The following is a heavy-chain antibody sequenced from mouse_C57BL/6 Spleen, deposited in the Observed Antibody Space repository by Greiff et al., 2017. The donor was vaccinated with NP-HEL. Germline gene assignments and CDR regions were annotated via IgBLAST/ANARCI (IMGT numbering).Heavy chain of an antibody. CDR2: ISSGSSTI. D-gene: IGHD1-1*01. J-gene: IGHJ2*01. Sequence: EVKLMESGGGLVKPGGSLKLSCAASGFTFSDYGMHWVRQAPEKGLEWVAYISSGSSTIYYADTVKGRFTISRDNAKNTLFLQMTSLRSEDTAMYYCARAYYGSSYHYFDYWGQGTTLTVSS. CDR1: GFTFSDYG. CDR3: ARAYYGSSYHYFDY. V-gene: IGHV5-17*01.